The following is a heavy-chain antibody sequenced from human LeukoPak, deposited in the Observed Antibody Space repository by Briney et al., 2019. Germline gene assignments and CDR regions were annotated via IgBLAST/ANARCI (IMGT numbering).Heavy chain of an antibody. CDR3: ARDYYGSGRTHGMDV. V-gene: IGHV3-7*01. Sequence: GRSLRLSCAASGFTFSSYWMSWVRQAPGKGLEWVANIRQDGSDKYYVDSVKGRFTISRDNAKNSLYLQMNSLRAEDTAVYYCARDYYGSGRTHGMDVWGQGTTVTVSS. D-gene: IGHD3-10*01. CDR1: GFTFSSYW. CDR2: IRQDGSDK. J-gene: IGHJ6*02.